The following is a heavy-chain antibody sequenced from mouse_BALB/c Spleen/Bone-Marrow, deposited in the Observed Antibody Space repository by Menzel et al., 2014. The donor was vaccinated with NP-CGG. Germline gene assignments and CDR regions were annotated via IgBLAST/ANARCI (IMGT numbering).Heavy chain of an antibody. J-gene: IGHJ4*01. V-gene: IGHV1-9*01. CDR2: ILPGSGST. Sequence: QVQLQQSGAELMKPGASVKISGKATGYTFSSYWIEWVKQRPGHGLEWIGEILPGSGSTNYNEKFKGKATFTADTSSNTAYMQLSSLTSEDSAVYYCATGGSPMDYWGQGTSVTVSS. CDR1: GYTFSSYW. CDR3: ATGGSPMDY. D-gene: IGHD1-1*02.